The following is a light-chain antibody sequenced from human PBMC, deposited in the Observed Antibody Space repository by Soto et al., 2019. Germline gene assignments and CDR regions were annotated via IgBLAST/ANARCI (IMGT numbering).Light chain of an antibody. CDR2: EVS. V-gene: IGLV2-14*01. CDR1: SSDVGGYNY. CDR3: SSYTSSSTLGGV. Sequence: QSALTQPGSVSGSPGQSITISCTGTSSDVGGYNYVSWYQQHPGKAPKLMIYEVSNRPSGVSNRFSGSKSGNTASLTISGLQAEDEADYYCSSYTSSSTLGGVFGTGTKVTVL. J-gene: IGLJ1*01.